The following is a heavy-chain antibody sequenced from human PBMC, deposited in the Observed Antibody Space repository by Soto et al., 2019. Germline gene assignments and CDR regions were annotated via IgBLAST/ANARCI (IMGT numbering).Heavy chain of an antibody. V-gene: IGHV5-51*01. CDR2: IYPGDSDR. Sequence: GESLKISCKGSGYSFDNYWIGWVRQMPGKGLEWMAIIYPGDSDRRYSPSFQGQVTISADQSISTAYLQWSSLKASDAANYYCVRYRSRYYYYGMDVWGQGTTVTVSS. CDR1: GYSFDNYW. J-gene: IGHJ6*02. CDR3: VRYRSRYYYYGMDV. D-gene: IGHD1-26*01.